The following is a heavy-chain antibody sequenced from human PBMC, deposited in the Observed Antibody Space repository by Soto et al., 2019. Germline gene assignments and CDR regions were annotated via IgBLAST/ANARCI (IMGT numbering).Heavy chain of an antibody. CDR2: IYYSGST. D-gene: IGHD3-22*01. CDR3: AGLYPYESSGYHLNY. Sequence: SETLSLTCTVSGCSISSYYWSWIRQPPGKGLEWIGYIYYSGSTNYNPSLKSRVTISVDTSKNQFSLKLSSVTAADTAVFYCAGLYPYESSGYHLNYWGQGALVTVSS. V-gene: IGHV4-59*01. J-gene: IGHJ4*02. CDR1: GCSISSYY.